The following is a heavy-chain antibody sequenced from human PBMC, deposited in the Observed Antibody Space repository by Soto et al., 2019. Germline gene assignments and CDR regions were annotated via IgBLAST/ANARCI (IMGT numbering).Heavy chain of an antibody. D-gene: IGHD1-1*01. CDR2: IDWDDDK. Sequence: SGHTLVNPTQTLTLPCPFSGLLFSTSGMCVTWIRQPPGKALEWLALIDWDDDKYYSTSLETRLTISKDTSKNQVVLKMTYMGPVDSATYFCVRRWPERYIDSCGLGPLRTVSS. J-gene: IGHJ5*01. CDR1: GLLFSTSGMC. CDR3: VRRWPERYIDS. V-gene: IGHV2-70*12.